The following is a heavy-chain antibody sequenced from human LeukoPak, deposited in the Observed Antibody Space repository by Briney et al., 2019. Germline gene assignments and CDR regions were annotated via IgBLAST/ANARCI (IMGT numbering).Heavy chain of an antibody. V-gene: IGHV4-39*07. D-gene: IGHD4-17*01. CDR1: GASISVSNYF. Sequence: PSETLSLTCAVAGASISVSNYFGAWIRQPPGKGLEWIGSIYFSGGTVYNPSLKSRVTISLDTSQNQFSLRLSSVTAADTAVYYCERDGDGDYADHWGQGTLVTVSS. J-gene: IGHJ5*02. CDR2: IYFSGGT. CDR3: ERDGDGDYADH.